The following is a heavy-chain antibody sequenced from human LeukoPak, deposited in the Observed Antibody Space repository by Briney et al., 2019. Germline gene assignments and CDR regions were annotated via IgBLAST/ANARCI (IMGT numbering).Heavy chain of an antibody. Sequence: GASVKVSCKASGGTFSSYAISWVRQAPGQGLEWMGRIIPILGIANYAQKFQGRVTITADKSTSTAYMELSSLRSEDTAVYYCAREMRAFGVVTLDAFDIWGQGTMVTVSS. CDR3: AREMRAFGVVTLDAFDI. V-gene: IGHV1-69*04. CDR2: IIPILGIA. J-gene: IGHJ3*02. D-gene: IGHD3-3*01. CDR1: GGTFSSYA.